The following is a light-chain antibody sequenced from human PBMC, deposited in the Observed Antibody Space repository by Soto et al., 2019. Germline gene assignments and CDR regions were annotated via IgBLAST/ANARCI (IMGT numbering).Light chain of an antibody. CDR2: DAS. CDR1: QPISSW. J-gene: IGKJ1*01. Sequence: DIQLTQSPPTLSASVGDRVTITCRASQPISSWLAWHHQKPGKAPNLLIFDASNLESGVPSRFSGSGSGTEFTLTISSLQPEDFGIYYCQQYENYWTFGQGTKVEIK. V-gene: IGKV1-5*01. CDR3: QQYENYWT.